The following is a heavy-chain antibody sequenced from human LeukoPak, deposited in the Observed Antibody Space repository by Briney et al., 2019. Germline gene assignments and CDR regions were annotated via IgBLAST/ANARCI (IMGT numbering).Heavy chain of an antibody. CDR2: ISYDGSNK. J-gene: IGHJ4*02. V-gene: IGHV3-30*18. D-gene: IGHD1-26*01. Sequence: GGSLRLSCAASGFTFSSYGMHWVRQAPGKGLEWVAVISYDGSNKHYSDSVEGRFTIFRDNSKNTLYLQANSLRAEDTAVYYCVKDRRVGSTYFDYWGQGSLVTVSS. CDR3: VKDRRVGSTYFDY. CDR1: GFTFSSYG.